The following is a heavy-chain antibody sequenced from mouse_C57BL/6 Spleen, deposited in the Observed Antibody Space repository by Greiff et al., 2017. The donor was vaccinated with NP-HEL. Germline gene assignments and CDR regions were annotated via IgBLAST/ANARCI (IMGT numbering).Heavy chain of an antibody. CDR1: GFTFSSYG. J-gene: IGHJ2*01. CDR2: ISSGGSYT. V-gene: IGHV5-6*01. Sequence: EVKLMESGGDLVKPGGSLKLSCAASGFTFSSYGMSWVRQTPDKRLEWVATISSGGSYTYYPDSVKGRFTISRDNAKNTLYLQMSSLKSEDTAMYYCASGYYWGQGTTLTVSS. CDR3: ASGYY.